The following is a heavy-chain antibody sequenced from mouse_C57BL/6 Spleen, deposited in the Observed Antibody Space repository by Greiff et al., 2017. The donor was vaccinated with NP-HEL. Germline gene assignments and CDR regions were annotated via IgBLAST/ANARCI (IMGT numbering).Heavy chain of an antibody. D-gene: IGHD1-1*01. CDR1: GFTFTDYY. V-gene: IGHV7-3*01. CDR2: IRNKANGYTT. CDR3: ARAVVADYYAMDY. Sequence: EVMLVESGGGLVQPGGSLSLSCAASGFTFTDYYMSWVRQPPGKALEWLGFIRNKANGYTTEYSASVKGRFTISRDNSQSILYLQMNALRAEDSATYYCARAVVADYYAMDYWGQGTSVTVSS. J-gene: IGHJ4*01.